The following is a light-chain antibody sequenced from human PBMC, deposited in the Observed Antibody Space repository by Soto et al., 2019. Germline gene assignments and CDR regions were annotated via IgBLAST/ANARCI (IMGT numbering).Light chain of an antibody. Sequence: QSVLTQPASVSGSPGQSITISCTGSSSDVGGYNYVSWYQHQPGKIPKVMIYEVSNRPSGVSNRFSGSKSGNTASLTISGLQAEDEADYYRSSYTSGSPPDVFGTGTKLTVL. J-gene: IGLJ1*01. CDR1: SSDVGGYNY. CDR2: EVS. CDR3: SSYTSGSPPDV. V-gene: IGLV2-14*01.